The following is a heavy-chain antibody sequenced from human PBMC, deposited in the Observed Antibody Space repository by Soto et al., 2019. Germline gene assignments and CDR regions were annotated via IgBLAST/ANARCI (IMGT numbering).Heavy chain of an antibody. CDR1: GFIFSTYS. V-gene: IGHV3-23*01. D-gene: IGHD2-21*02. Sequence: GGSLRLSCAGSGFIFSTYSMSWVRQAPGKGLEWVSSITGSGSRTYYADSVQGRFTISRDNSKNTLYLQMSSLRAEDTAVYFCGIQVTSTYDYWGQGTLVTVSS. J-gene: IGHJ4*02. CDR3: GIQVTSTYDY. CDR2: ITGSGSRT.